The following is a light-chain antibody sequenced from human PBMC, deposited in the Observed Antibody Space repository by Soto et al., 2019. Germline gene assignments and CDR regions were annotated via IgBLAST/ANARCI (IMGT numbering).Light chain of an antibody. Sequence: QSVLTQPPSASGTPGQRVTISCSGSSSNIGSNYVYWYQQLPGTAPKLLIYRNNQRPSGVPDRFSGSKSGTSASLAISGLRSEDEADYYCAAWDDSLSGHYVFGTGTKVTV. CDR3: AAWDDSLSGHYV. J-gene: IGLJ1*01. CDR2: RNN. V-gene: IGLV1-47*01. CDR1: SSNIGSNY.